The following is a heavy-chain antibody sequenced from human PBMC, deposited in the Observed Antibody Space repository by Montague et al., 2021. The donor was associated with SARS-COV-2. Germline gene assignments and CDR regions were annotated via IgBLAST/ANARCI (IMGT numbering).Heavy chain of an antibody. CDR3: ARGGGYSYGGIDY. J-gene: IGHJ4*02. D-gene: IGHD5-18*01. CDR2: INHSGST. V-gene: IGHV4-34*01. CDR1: GGSFSGYY. Sequence: SETLSLTCAVDGGSFSGYYCGWIRQPPGKGLEWIGEINHSGSTNXNPSLKSRVTISVDTSKNQFSLKLSSVTAADTAVYYCARGGGYSYGGIDYWGQGTLVTVSS.